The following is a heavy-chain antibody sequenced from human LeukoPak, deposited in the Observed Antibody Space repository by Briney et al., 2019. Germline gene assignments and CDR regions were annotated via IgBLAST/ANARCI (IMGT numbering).Heavy chain of an antibody. CDR1: GFTFSSYA. D-gene: IGHD3-10*01. CDR2: ISGSGGST. CDR3: AKDPYYYGSGSYTPFDY. Sequence: GGSLRHSCAASGFTFSSYAMSWVRQAPGKGLEWVSAISGSGGSTYYADSVKGRFTISRDNSKNTLYLQMNSLRAEDTAVYYCAKDPYYYGSGSYTPFDYWGQGTLVTVSS. V-gene: IGHV3-23*01. J-gene: IGHJ4*02.